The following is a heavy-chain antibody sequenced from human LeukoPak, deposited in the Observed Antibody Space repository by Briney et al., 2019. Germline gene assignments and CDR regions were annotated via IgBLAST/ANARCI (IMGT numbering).Heavy chain of an antibody. V-gene: IGHV3-23*01. Sequence: GGTLRLSCAASGFTFSSYGMSWVRQAPGKGLEGVSAISGSGGSTYYADSVKGRITISRDNSMNTLYLQMNSLRAEDTAVYYCAKVRWGSDNALDSWGQGTLVTGSS. J-gene: IGHJ4*02. D-gene: IGHD3-16*01. CDR1: GFTFSSYG. CDR2: ISGSGGST. CDR3: AKVRWGSDNALDS.